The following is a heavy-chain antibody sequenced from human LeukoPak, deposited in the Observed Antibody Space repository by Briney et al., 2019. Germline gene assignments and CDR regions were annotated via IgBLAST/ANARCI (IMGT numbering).Heavy chain of an antibody. CDR1: GGSISSGGYY. Sequence: SQTLSLTCTVSGGSISSGGYYWSWIRQHPGKGLEWLGYIYYSGSTYYNPSLKSRVTISVDTSKNQFSLKLSSVTAADTAVYYCARDTPYDFWSGYYLDPYYYGMDVWGQGTTVTVSS. V-gene: IGHV4-31*03. D-gene: IGHD3-3*01. CDR3: ARDTPYDFWSGYYLDPYYYGMDV. J-gene: IGHJ6*02. CDR2: IYYSGST.